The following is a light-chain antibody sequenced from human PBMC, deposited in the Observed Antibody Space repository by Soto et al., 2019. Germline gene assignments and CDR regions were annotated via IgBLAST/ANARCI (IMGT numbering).Light chain of an antibody. Sequence: EIVMTQSPGTLSLSPGERATLSCRASQSLSSTFLAWYQQRPGQAPRLLIYGGSNRATGVPDRFSGSGSGTDFTLTISRLEPEDFAVYYCQQYGVSPRSFGQGTKADIK. V-gene: IGKV3-20*01. J-gene: IGKJ1*01. CDR2: GGS. CDR3: QQYGVSPRS. CDR1: QSLSSTF.